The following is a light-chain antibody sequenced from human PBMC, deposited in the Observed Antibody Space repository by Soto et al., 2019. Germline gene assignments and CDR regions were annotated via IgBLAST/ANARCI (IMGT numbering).Light chain of an antibody. CDR3: GTWDSSLIALV. Sequence: QSVLTQPPSASAAPGQKVTISCSGSSSNIGNNYVSWYQQLPGTAPKLLIYDNNKRPSGIPDRFSGSKSGTSATLGITGLQTGDEADYYCGTWDSSLIALVFGGGTTLIVL. V-gene: IGLV1-51*01. CDR1: SSNIGNNY. J-gene: IGLJ2*01. CDR2: DNN.